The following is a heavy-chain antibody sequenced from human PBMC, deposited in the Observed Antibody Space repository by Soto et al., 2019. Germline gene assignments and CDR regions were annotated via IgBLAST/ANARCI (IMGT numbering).Heavy chain of an antibody. V-gene: IGHV4-59*01. D-gene: IGHD3-10*01. CDR3: ARGVEDASGSYQYLYYYYMDV. Sequence: SETLSLTCTVSGGSISSYYWSWIRQPPGKGLEWIGYIYYSGSTNYNPSLKSRVTISVDTSKNQFSLKLSSVTAADTAVYYCARGVEDASGSYQYLYYYYMDVWGKGTTVTVSS. J-gene: IGHJ6*03. CDR1: GGSISSYY. CDR2: IYYSGST.